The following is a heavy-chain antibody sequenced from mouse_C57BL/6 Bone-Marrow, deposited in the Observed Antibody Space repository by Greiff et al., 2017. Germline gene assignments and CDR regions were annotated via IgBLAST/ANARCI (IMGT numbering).Heavy chain of an antibody. J-gene: IGHJ2*01. CDR3: ARSLDYRWFDE. CDR1: GYTFTSYW. Sequence: QVQLQQPGAELVKPGASVKMSCKASGYTFTSYWITWVKQRPGQGLEWIGDIYPGSGSTNYNEKFKSKATLTVDTSSRTAYMQLSSLSSEESAVYKRARSLDYRWFDEWGKGNTRTVSS. D-gene: IGHD5-5*01. V-gene: IGHV1-55*01. CDR2: IYPGSGST.